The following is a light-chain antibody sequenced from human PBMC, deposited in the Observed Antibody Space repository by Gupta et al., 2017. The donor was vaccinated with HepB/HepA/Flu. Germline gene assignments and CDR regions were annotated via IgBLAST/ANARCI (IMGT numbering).Light chain of an antibody. CDR1: SSNIGNNY. V-gene: IGLV1-51*02. J-gene: IGLJ2*01. Sequence: QSVLTQPPSVSAALRQTVTISCSGSSSNIGNNYVSWYQQLPGTAPKLLIYEDNKRPSGIPDRFSGSKSGTSATLGITGVQTGDEADYYCGTWDSSLSAAVFGGGTKLTVL. CDR3: GTWDSSLSAAV. CDR2: EDN.